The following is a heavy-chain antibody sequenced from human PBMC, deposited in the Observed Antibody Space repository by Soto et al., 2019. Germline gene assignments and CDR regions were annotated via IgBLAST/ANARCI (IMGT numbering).Heavy chain of an antibody. Sequence: QVQLVQSGAEVKEPGSSVKVSCKASGGTFSTYTLSWVRQAPGQGLEWMGRIIPILDVANYPQKFQGRVTITADKSTTTAYMELRSLRSEDTAVYYCARDGLYCSGGSRYSFDYWGQGTLVTVSS. V-gene: IGHV1-69*08. CDR2: IIPILDVA. D-gene: IGHD2-15*01. CDR1: GGTFSTYT. CDR3: ARDGLYCSGGSRYSFDY. J-gene: IGHJ4*02.